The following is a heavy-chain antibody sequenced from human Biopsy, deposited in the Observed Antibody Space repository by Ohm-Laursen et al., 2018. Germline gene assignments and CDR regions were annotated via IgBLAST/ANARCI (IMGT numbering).Heavy chain of an antibody. D-gene: IGHD3-10*01. CDR3: ARDDAVAVIRGLYY. Sequence: PRTLSFTCTVSGGSINSYYWNWLRQPQGQGLEWIGSIYYSGTTDYSSSLKSRVTISIDKTKNQFFLKLSSVTAEDTVVYYCARDDAVAVIRGLYYWGQGALVTVSS. CDR1: GGSINSYY. J-gene: IGHJ4*02. V-gene: IGHV4-59*01. CDR2: IYYSGTT.